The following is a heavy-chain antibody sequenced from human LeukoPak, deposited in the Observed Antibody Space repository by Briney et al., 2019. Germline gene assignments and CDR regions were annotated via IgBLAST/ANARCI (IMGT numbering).Heavy chain of an antibody. CDR1: GGSISSSSYY. CDR2: IYYSGST. V-gene: IGHV4-39*01. J-gene: IGHJ4*02. Sequence: SETLSLTCTVSGGSISSSSYYWGWIRQPPGKGLEWIGSIYYSGSTYYNPSLKSRVTISVDTSKNQFSLKLSSVTAADTAVYYCARGSHPQWLVRAAEHYFDYWGQGTLVTVSS. D-gene: IGHD6-19*01. CDR3: ARGSHPQWLVRAAEHYFDY.